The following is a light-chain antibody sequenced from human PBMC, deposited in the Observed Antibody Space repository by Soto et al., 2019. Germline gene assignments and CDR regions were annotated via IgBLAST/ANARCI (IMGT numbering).Light chain of an antibody. V-gene: IGKV1-12*01. CDR2: GAS. Sequence: DIQMTQSPSSLSASVGDRVTITCRASQGIKSWVAWYRQKPGKAPELLIFGASSLQSGVPSRFSGSGSGTDFTVTINSVQPEDFATYYCQQADSFPITFGQGTRLEIK. CDR1: QGIKSW. CDR3: QQADSFPIT. J-gene: IGKJ5*01.